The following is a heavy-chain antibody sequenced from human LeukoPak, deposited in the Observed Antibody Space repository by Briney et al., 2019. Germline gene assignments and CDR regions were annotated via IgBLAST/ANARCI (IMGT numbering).Heavy chain of an antibody. Sequence: GASEKVSCKASGNTYIGYWIHWVRQAAGQGLELMGAINPRGDATIGAQKFHGRVTTTRDTSTSTVYIELSSLRSEDTAVYYCAREGQHLKHFDYWGQGTLVTVSS. J-gene: IGHJ4*02. CDR2: INPRGDAT. V-gene: IGHV1-46*01. CDR1: GNTYIGYW. CDR3: AREGQHLKHFDY. D-gene: IGHD6-13*01.